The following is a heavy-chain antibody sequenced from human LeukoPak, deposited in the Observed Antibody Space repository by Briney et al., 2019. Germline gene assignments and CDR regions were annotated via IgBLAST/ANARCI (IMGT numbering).Heavy chain of an antibody. Sequence: GRSLRLSCAASGFTFSSYGMHWVRQAPAKGLEWVAVIWYDGSNKYYADSVKGRFTIPRDNSKNTLYLQMNSLRAEDTAVYYCARGTRDPGSYYYYYGMDVWGQGTTVTVSS. CDR1: GFTFSSYG. J-gene: IGHJ6*02. D-gene: IGHD1-1*01. CDR3: ARGTRDPGSYYYYYGMDV. V-gene: IGHV3-33*01. CDR2: IWYDGSNK.